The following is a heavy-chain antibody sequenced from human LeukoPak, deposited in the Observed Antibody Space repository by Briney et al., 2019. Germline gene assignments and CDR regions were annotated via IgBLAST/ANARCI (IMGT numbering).Heavy chain of an antibody. Sequence: GGSLRLSCAASGFTFSSYEMNWVRQAPGKGLEWVSYISSSANTIYYADSVKGRFTISRDNAKNTLYLQMNSLRGDDTAVYYCAKDGVVGAGRNYMDVWGKGTTVIVSS. CDR1: GFTFSSYE. J-gene: IGHJ6*03. CDR3: AKDGVVGAGRNYMDV. V-gene: IGHV3-48*03. CDR2: ISSSANTI. D-gene: IGHD1-26*01.